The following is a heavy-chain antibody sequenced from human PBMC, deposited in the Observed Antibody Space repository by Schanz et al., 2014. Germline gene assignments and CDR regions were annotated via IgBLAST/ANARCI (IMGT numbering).Heavy chain of an antibody. V-gene: IGHV3-23*01. CDR3: ARSTYYDILTGQTHTRVDVRYFDL. J-gene: IGHJ2*01. Sequence: EVQLLESGGGLVQPGGSLRLSCAASGFTFSSNAMCWVRQAPGKGLEWVSTITSNGGGTYYADSVKGRFTISRDNAKNTLYLPMNSLRADDTAVYYWARSTYYDILTGQTHTRVDVRYFDLWGRGTLVTVSS. D-gene: IGHD3-9*01. CDR2: ITSNGGGT. CDR1: GFTFSSNA.